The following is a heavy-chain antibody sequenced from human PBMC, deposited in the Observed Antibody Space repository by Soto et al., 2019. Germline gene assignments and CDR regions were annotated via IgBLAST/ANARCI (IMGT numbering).Heavy chain of an antibody. CDR1: GYTFTSYD. CDR3: ARGKRRITMIVVSDYYFDY. CDR2: MNPNSGNT. D-gene: IGHD3-22*01. V-gene: IGHV1-8*01. Sequence: ASVKVSCKASGYTFTSYDINWVRQATGQGLEWMGWMNPNSGNTGYAQKFQGRVTMTRNTSISTAYMELSSLRSEDTAVYYCARGKRRITMIVVSDYYFDYWGQGTLVTV. J-gene: IGHJ4*02.